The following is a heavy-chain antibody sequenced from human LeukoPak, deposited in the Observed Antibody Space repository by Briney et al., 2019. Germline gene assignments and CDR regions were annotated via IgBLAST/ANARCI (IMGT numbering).Heavy chain of an antibody. CDR2: ISGNSGYT. V-gene: IGHV3-11*03. D-gene: IGHD2-21*01. CDR1: GFSFSNNY. CDR3: CRQDWAY. J-gene: IGHJ4*02. Sequence: GGSLRLSCAASGFSFSNNYMSWVRQAPGKGLEWISYISGNSGYTKYADSVKGRFTIYRDNARKSLYLQMNSVTADDTAVYYCCRQDWAYWGRGTLVTVSS.